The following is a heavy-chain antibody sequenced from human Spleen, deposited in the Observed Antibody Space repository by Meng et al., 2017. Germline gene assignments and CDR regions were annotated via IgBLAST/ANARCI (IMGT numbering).Heavy chain of an antibody. Sequence: ASVKVSCKASGYTFTSYGISWVRQAPGQGLEWMGWISAYSGNTNYAQKLQGRVTMTTDTSTSIAYMELRSMRTDDTAVYYCAGDRESYYDSSGYFAYYFDYWGQGTLVTVSS. V-gene: IGHV1-18*01. CDR1: GYTFTSYG. CDR3: AGDRESYYDSSGYFAYYFDY. J-gene: IGHJ4*02. CDR2: ISAYSGNT. D-gene: IGHD3-22*01.